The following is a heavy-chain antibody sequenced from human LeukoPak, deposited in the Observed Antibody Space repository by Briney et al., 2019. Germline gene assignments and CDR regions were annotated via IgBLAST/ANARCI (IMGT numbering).Heavy chain of an antibody. D-gene: IGHD6-19*01. CDR3: ARVGIAVGGSRGKFDY. J-gene: IGHJ4*02. CDR2: VNPTSGGT. CDR1: GYTFTGYY. Sequence: SVKVSCKGSGYTFTGYYIQWVRHAPGQGLEWVGWVNPTSGGTNYAQKFQGRVTMTRDTSISTAYMELSRLRSDDTAVYYCARVGIAVGGSRGKFDYWGQGTLVTVSS. V-gene: IGHV1-2*02.